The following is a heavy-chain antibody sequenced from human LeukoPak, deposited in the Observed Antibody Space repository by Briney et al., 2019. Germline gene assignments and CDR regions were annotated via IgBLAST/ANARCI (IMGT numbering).Heavy chain of an antibody. CDR2: INPNSGGT. Sequence: ASVKVSCKASGYTFTGYYMHWVRQAPGQGLEWMGWINPNSGGTNYAQKFQGRVTMTRDTSISTAYMELSRLRSDDTAVYYCARGTTHFLYDYVWGSYRGHQFDYWGQGTLVTVSS. CDR1: GYTFTGYY. J-gene: IGHJ4*02. CDR3: ARGTTHFLYDYVWGSYRGHQFDY. D-gene: IGHD3-16*02. V-gene: IGHV1-2*02.